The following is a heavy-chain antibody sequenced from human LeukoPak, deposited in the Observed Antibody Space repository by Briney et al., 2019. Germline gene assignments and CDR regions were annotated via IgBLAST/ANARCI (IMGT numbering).Heavy chain of an antibody. CDR3: AKERVGSYGTNDAFDI. V-gene: IGHV3-23*01. J-gene: IGHJ3*02. D-gene: IGHD5-18*01. Sequence: PGGSLRLSCAASGFTFSSYAMSWVRQAPGKGLEWVSAISGSGGSTYYADSVKGRFTISRDNSKNTLYLQMNSLRAEDTAVYYCAKERVGSYGTNDAFDIWGQGTMVTVSS. CDR1: GFTFSSYA. CDR2: ISGSGGST.